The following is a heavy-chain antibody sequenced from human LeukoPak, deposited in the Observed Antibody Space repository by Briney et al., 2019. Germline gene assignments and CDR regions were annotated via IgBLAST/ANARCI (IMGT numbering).Heavy chain of an antibody. J-gene: IGHJ4*02. CDR1: GVTFSIYT. CDR2: ISTSSHYI. V-gene: IGHV3-21*01. CDR3: ARDQCSTTTCPIDY. D-gene: IGHD2-2*01. Sequence: KSGGSLRLSCAASGVTFSIYTMNWVRQAPGKGLEWVSSISTSSHYIYYADSVKGRVTISRDNAKSSLYLQLDSLRAEDTAVYYCARDQCSTTTCPIDYWGQGTLVTVAS.